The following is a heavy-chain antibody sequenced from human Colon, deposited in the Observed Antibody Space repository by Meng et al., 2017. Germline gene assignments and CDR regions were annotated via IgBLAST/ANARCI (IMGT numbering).Heavy chain of an antibody. J-gene: IGHJ4*02. CDR2: IRSKVHRVTT. CDR1: GFTFDDYA. D-gene: IGHD3-22*01. CDR3: SRGDYYDSSGYWYCGY. V-gene: IGHV3-49*03. Sequence: GESLKIPCTASGFTFDDYAMSWFRQAPGKGLEWIGFIRSKVHRVTTEYAASAKGRFTISRDDSKGIAYLQMNNLNIEDTAVYYCSRGDYYDSSGYWYCGYWGQGTLVTVSS.